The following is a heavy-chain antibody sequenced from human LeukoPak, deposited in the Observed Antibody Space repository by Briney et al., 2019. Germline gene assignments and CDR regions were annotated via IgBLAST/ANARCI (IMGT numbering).Heavy chain of an antibody. V-gene: IGHV3-48*04. CDR3: ASNVTTTPITTGGAFNI. CDR1: GFTFSIYN. J-gene: IGHJ3*02. CDR2: ISSGRSTI. D-gene: IGHD4-17*01. Sequence: GGSLRLSCAASGFTFSIYNINWVRQAPGKGLEWVSYISSGRSTIYYADSVKGRFTVSRDNAQNSLHLQMNSLRAEDTAVYYCASNVTTTPITTGGAFNIWGQGTMVTVSS.